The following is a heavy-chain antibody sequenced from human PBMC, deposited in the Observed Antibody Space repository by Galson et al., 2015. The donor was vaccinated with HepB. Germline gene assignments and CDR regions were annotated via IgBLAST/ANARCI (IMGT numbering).Heavy chain of an antibody. CDR3: ARGACSTNNCFPFDH. Sequence: SLRLSCAASGFTYNTYAMAWVRQSPGKGLEWVSSISGSDQSTDYADSVKGRFIISRDNSKNTVYLQINSLRVEDTAVYYCARGACSTNNCFPFDHWGQGNLVTVSS. J-gene: IGHJ4*02. CDR1: GFTYNTYA. D-gene: IGHD2-2*01. CDR2: ISGSDQST. V-gene: IGHV3-23*01.